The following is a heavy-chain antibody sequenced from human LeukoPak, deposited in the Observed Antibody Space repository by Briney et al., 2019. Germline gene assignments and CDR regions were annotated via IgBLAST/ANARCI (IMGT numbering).Heavy chain of an antibody. CDR2: INHSGST. Sequence: TPSETLSLTCAVYGGSFSGYYWSWIRQPPGKGLEWIGEINHSGSTNYNPSLKSRVTISVDTSKNQFSLKLSSVTAADTAVYYCARERYSSGPGSFDYWGQGTLVTVSS. CDR1: GGSFSGYY. J-gene: IGHJ4*02. CDR3: ARERYSSGPGSFDY. D-gene: IGHD6-19*01. V-gene: IGHV4-34*01.